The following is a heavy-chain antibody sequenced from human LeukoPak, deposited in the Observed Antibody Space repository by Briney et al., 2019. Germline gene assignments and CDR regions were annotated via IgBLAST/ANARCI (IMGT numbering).Heavy chain of an antibody. CDR3: AREDYYDSSGYYYRGNNWFDP. D-gene: IGHD3-22*01. V-gene: IGHV1-2*02. Sequence: ASVKVSCKASGYTFTGYYMHWVRQAPGQGLDWMGWINPNSGGTNYAQKFQGRVTMTRDTSISTAYMELSRLRSDDTAVYYCAREDYYDSSGYYYRGNNWFDPWGQGTLVTVSS. CDR2: INPNSGGT. CDR1: GYTFTGYY. J-gene: IGHJ5*02.